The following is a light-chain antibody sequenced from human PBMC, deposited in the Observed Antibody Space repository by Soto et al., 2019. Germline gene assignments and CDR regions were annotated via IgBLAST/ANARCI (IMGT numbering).Light chain of an antibody. J-gene: IGKJ5*01. CDR2: GAS. Sequence: EIVLTQSPDTLSLSPGERATLSCRASQSVTTYLAWYQQKPGQAPRLLIYGASSRATGIPDRFSGSGSGTDFTLTISRLENEDFAVYYCQQYGSSKITFGQGTRLEIK. V-gene: IGKV3-20*01. CDR3: QQYGSSKIT. CDR1: QSVTTY.